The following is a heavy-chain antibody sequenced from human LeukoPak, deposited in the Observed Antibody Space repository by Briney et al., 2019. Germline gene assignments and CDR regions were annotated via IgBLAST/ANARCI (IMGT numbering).Heavy chain of an antibody. J-gene: IGHJ4*02. CDR1: GGSFSGYY. D-gene: IGHD6-19*01. Sequence: SETLSLTCAVYGGSFSGYYWSWIRQPPGKGLEWIGEINHSGSTNYNPSLKSRVTISVDTSKNQFSLKLSSVTAADTAVYYCARSYSSGWYDYWGQGTLVTVSS. CDR2: INHSGST. CDR3: ARSYSSGWYDY. V-gene: IGHV4-34*01.